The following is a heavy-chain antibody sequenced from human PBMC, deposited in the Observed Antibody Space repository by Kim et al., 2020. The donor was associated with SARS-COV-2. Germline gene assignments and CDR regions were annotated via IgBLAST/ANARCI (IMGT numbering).Heavy chain of an antibody. Sequence: SETLSLTCTVSGGSISSGDYYWSWIRQPPGKGLEWIGYIYYSGSTYYNPSLKSRVTISVDTSKNQFSLKLSSVTAADTAVYYCARDGGGGGSLDYWGQGTLVTVSS. CDR1: GGSISSGDYY. V-gene: IGHV4-30-4*01. CDR2: IYYSGST. J-gene: IGHJ4*02. CDR3: ARDGGGGGSLDY. D-gene: IGHD2-21*01.